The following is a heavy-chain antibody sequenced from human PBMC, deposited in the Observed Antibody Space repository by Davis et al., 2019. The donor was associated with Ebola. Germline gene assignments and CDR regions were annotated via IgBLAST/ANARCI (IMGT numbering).Heavy chain of an antibody. J-gene: IGHJ2*01. V-gene: IGHV4-34*01. D-gene: IGHD6-13*01. CDR3: ARGPAAAGPYWYFDL. CDR2: INHSEST. CDR1: GGSLSGYY. Sequence: MPSETLSLTCAIYGGSLSGYYWSWIRQPPGKGLEWIGEINHSESTNYNPSLKSRVTISVDTSKNQFSLKLSSVTAADTAVYYCARGPAAAGPYWYFDLWGRGTLVIVSS.